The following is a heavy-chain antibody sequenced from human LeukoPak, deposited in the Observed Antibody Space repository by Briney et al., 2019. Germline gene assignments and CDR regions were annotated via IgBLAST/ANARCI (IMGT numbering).Heavy chain of an antibody. Sequence: PSETLSLTCTVSGGSISSGDYYWSWIRQPPGKGLEWIGYIYYSGSTYYNPSLKSRVTISVDTSKNQFSLKLSSVTAADTAVYYCARRVSTSPNWFDPWGQGTLVTVSS. CDR1: GGSISSGDYY. D-gene: IGHD2-2*01. J-gene: IGHJ5*02. CDR3: ARRVSTSPNWFDP. V-gene: IGHV4-30-4*01. CDR2: IYYSGST.